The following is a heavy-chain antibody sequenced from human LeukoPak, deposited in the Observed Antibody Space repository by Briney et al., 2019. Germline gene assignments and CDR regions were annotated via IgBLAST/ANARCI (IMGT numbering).Heavy chain of an antibody. J-gene: IGHJ3*02. CDR1: GFTFSDAW. V-gene: IGHV3-21*01. CDR3: ARVRRGYSNGYGAFDI. CDR2: ISSSSSYI. D-gene: IGHD5-18*01. Sequence: GGSLRLSCAASGFTFSDAWMSWVHQAPGKGLEWVSSISSSSSYIYYADSVRGRFTISRDNAKNSLSLQMNSLRAKDTALFYCARVRRGYSNGYGAFDIWGQGTVVTVSS.